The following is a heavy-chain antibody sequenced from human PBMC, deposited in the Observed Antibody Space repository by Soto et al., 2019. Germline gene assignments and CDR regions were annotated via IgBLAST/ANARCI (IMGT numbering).Heavy chain of an antibody. J-gene: IGHJ2*01. V-gene: IGHV4-39*01. Sequence: SETLSLTCTVSGVSISSSSYYCVWIRQPPWKGLEWIGSIYYSGSTYYNPSLKSRVTISVDTSKNQFSLQLSSVTAAEKAVYYCARGWANTVNFGARYFHLLGRGTLVNVSS. CDR2: IYYSGST. CDR3: ARGWANTVNFGARYFHL. CDR1: GVSISSSSYY. D-gene: IGHD4-17*01.